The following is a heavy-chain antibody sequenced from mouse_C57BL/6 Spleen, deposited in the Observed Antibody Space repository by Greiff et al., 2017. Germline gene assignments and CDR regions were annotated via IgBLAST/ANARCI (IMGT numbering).Heavy chain of an antibody. V-gene: IGHV7-3*01. D-gene: IGHD2-3*01. CDR2: IRNKANGYTT. J-gene: IGHJ3*01. Sequence: EVQGVESGGGLVQPGGSLSLSCAASGFTFTDYYMSWVRQPPGKALEWLGFIRNKANGYTTEYSASVKGRFTISRDNSQSILYLQMNALRAEDSATYDCASSYDGYYVWFAYWGQGTLVTVSA. CDR1: GFTFTDYY. CDR3: ASSYDGYYVWFAY.